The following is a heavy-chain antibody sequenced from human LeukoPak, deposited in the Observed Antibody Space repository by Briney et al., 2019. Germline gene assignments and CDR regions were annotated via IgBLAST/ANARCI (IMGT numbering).Heavy chain of an antibody. Sequence: GGSLRLSCAASGFTFSNAWMSWVRQARGKGLEWVGRIKSKTDGGTTDYAAPVKGRFTISRDDSKNTLYLQMNSLKTEDTAVYYCARSRIVGATHDAFDIWRQGTMVTVSS. CDR2: IKSKTDGGTT. D-gene: IGHD1-26*01. CDR3: ARSRIVGATHDAFDI. J-gene: IGHJ3*02. V-gene: IGHV3-15*01. CDR1: GFTFSNAW.